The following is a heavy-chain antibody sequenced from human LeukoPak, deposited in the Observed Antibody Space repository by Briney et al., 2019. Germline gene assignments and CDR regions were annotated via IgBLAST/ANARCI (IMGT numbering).Heavy chain of an antibody. CDR1: GFTFSGSA. V-gene: IGHV3-73*01. Sequence: GGSLRLSCAASGFTFSGSAMHWVRQASGKGLEWVGRIRSKANSYATAYAASVKGRFTISRDDSKNTAYLQMNSLKTEDTAVYYCAVYSSSWYAFDYWGQGTLVTVSS. D-gene: IGHD6-13*01. CDR3: AVYSSSWYAFDY. CDR2: IRSKANSYAT. J-gene: IGHJ4*02.